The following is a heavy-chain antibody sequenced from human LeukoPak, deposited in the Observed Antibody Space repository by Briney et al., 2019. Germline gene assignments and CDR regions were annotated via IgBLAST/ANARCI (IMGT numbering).Heavy chain of an antibody. D-gene: IGHD1-26*01. CDR3: ASRSGRRGGGMDV. V-gene: IGHV1-2*02. J-gene: IGHJ6*02. CDR2: INPNSGVP. CDR1: AYIFPAHY. Sequence: ASENLSCKASAYIFPAHYMHCARHPPGQGLEWMGWINPNSGVPNNAQHSQGRVTMNMKTSISTAYMELSGLKSDDTAVDSCASRSGRRGGGMDVWGQGTTVTVSS.